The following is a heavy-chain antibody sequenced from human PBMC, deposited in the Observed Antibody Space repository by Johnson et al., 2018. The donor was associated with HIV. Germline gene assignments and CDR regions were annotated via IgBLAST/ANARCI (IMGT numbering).Heavy chain of an antibody. CDR3: ARDDYGGLDAFDI. J-gene: IGHJ3*02. CDR2: INSDGSST. Sequence: VQLVESGGGLVQPGGSLRLSCAASGFTLSSYWMHWVRQAPGKGLVWVSRINSDGSSTSYADSVKGRFTISRDNAKNTLYLQMNSLRAEDTAVYYCARDDYGGLDAFDIWGQGTMVTVSS. CDR1: GFTLSSYW. D-gene: IGHD4-23*01. V-gene: IGHV3-74*02.